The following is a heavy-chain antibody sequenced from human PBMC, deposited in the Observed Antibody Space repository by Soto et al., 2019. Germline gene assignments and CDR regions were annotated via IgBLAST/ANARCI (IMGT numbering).Heavy chain of an antibody. CDR2: MYYSGST. CDR1: VGSVTSGSYY. Sequence: QLQLQESGPGLVKPSETLSLTCTVSVGSVTSGSYYWGWIRQPPGKGLEWIGGMYYSGSTYYNPPLKSRLKISIDASKNSPSGRLSFDTAADTVVYYCARRPRHNDAFDIWGQGTMVTVSS. D-gene: IGHD1-1*01. J-gene: IGHJ3*02. CDR3: ARRPRHNDAFDI. V-gene: IGHV4-39*01.